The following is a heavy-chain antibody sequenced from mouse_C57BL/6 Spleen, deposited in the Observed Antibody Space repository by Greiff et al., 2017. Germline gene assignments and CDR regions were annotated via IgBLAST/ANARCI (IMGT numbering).Heavy chain of an antibody. CDR3: AREGLLQVYFDY. V-gene: IGHV1-80*01. CDR2: IYPGDGDT. D-gene: IGHD1-1*01. J-gene: IGHJ2*01. Sequence: QVHVKQSGAELVKPGASVKISCKASGYAFSSYWMNWVKQRPGKGLEWIGQIYPGDGDTNYNGKFKGKATLTADKSSSTAYMQLSSLTSEDSAVYFCAREGLLQVYFDYWGQGTTLTVSS. CDR1: GYAFSSYW.